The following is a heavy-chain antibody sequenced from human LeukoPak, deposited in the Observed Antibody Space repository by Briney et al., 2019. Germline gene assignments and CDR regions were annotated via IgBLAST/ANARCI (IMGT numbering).Heavy chain of an antibody. J-gene: IGHJ6*03. D-gene: IGHD5-24*01. CDR2: IYYSGST. CDR1: GGSISSSSYY. CDR3: ARLVEMATPDYYYYYMDV. V-gene: IGHV4-39*01. Sequence: PSETLSLTCTVSGGSISSSSYYWGWIRQPPGKGLEWIGSIYYSGSTYYNPSLKSRVTISVDTSKNQFSLKLSSVTAADTAVYYCARLVEMATPDYYYYYMDVWGKGTTVTISS.